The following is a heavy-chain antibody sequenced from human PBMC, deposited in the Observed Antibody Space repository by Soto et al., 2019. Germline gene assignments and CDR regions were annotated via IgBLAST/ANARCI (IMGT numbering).Heavy chain of an antibody. V-gene: IGHV1-69*08. CDR1: GGTFSSYS. CDR3: ATDKDSTYDH. D-gene: IGHD4-4*01. J-gene: IGHJ5*02. CDR2: IIPILGIA. Sequence: QVQLVQSGAEVKKPGSSVKVSCKASGGTFSSYSFTWVRQAPGQGLEWMGRIIPILGIANYAQKFQGRVTISADKPTSTAYMELSSLRSEDTAVYYCATDKDSTYDHWGQGTLVTVSS.